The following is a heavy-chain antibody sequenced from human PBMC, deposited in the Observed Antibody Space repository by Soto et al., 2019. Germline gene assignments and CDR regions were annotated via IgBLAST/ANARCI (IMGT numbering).Heavy chain of an antibody. V-gene: IGHV3-74*01. J-gene: IGHJ6*02. CDR1: GFTFSSYW. CDR2: INSDGSST. CDR3: ARAAINYYGSGSYFFPYGMDV. Sequence: GGSLRLSCAASGFTFSSYWMHWVRQAPGKGLVWVSRINSDGSSTSYADSVKGRFTISRDNAKNTLYLQMNSLRAEDTAVYYCARAAINYYGSGSYFFPYGMDVWGQGTTVTVSS. D-gene: IGHD3-10*01.